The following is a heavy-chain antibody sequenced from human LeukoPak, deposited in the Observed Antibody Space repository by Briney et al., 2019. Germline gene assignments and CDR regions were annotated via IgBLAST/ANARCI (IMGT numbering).Heavy chain of an antibody. CDR3: AKDLRGWYGNYYFDY. D-gene: IGHD6-19*01. Sequence: GGSLRLSCAASGFTSSSYAMSWVRQAPGKGLEWVSAISGSGGSTFYADSVRGRFTISRDNSKNTLYLQMNSLRAEDTAVYYCAKDLRGWYGNYYFDYWGQGTLVTVSS. J-gene: IGHJ4*02. V-gene: IGHV3-23*01. CDR2: ISGSGGST. CDR1: GFTSSSYA.